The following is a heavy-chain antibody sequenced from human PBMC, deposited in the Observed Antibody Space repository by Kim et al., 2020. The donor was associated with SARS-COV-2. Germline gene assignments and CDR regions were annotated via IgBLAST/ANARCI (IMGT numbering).Heavy chain of an antibody. V-gene: IGHV1-69*01. J-gene: IGHJ6*02. CDR3: AREWANYYYYGMDV. Sequence: AQKFQGRVTITADESTSTAYMELSSLRSEDTAVYYCAREWANYYYYGMDVWGQGTTVTVSS. D-gene: IGHD5-12*01.